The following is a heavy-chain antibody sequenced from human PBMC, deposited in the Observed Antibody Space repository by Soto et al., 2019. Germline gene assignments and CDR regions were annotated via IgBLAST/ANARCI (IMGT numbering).Heavy chain of an antibody. CDR3: AASAYCSGGSCYSGVIAFDI. Sequence: PGGSLRLSCAASGFTFSSYAMSWVRQAPGKGLEWVSAISGSGGSTYYADSVKGRFTISRDNSKNTLYLQMNSLRAEDTAVYYCAASAYCSGGSCYSGVIAFDIWGQGTMVTVSS. D-gene: IGHD2-15*01. CDR2: ISGSGGST. J-gene: IGHJ3*02. V-gene: IGHV3-23*01. CDR1: GFTFSSYA.